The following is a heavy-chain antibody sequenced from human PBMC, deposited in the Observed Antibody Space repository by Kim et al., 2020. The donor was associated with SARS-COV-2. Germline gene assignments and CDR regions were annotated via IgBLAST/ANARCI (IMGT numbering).Heavy chain of an antibody. J-gene: IGHJ3*02. CDR3: ARQVSSSWLTDAFVI. D-gene: IGHD6-13*01. V-gene: IGHV1-46*01. Sequence: QKFQGRVTMTRDTSTSTVYMELSSLRSEDTAVYYCARQVSSSWLTDAFVIWGQGTMVTVSS.